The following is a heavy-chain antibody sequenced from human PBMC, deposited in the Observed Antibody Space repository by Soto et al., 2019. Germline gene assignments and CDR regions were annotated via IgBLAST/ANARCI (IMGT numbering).Heavy chain of an antibody. D-gene: IGHD2-15*01. V-gene: IGHV1-18*01. J-gene: IGHJ4*02. CDR1: GYTFTSYG. CDR3: ARSDIVVVVAASLDY. CDR2: ISAYNGNT. Sequence: ASVKVSCKASGYTFTSYGISWVRQAPGQGLEWMGWISAYNGNTNYAQKLQGRVTMTTDTSTSTAYMELRSLRSDDTAVYYCARSDIVVVVAASLDYWGQGTLVTVSS.